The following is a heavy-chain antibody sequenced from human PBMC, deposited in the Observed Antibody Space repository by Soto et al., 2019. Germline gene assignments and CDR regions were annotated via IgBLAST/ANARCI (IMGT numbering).Heavy chain of an antibody. CDR1: GYTFNFYG. CDR2: ISGFNGNT. V-gene: IGHV1-18*01. J-gene: IGHJ4*02. CDR3: ARIGVSAGHESPDFDS. Sequence: ASVKVSCKASGYTFNFYGITWVRQAPGQGLEWMGWISGFNGNTNYAADLQGRVTMTTDTSTSTAYMELRGLRSDDTAVYYCARIGVSAGHESPDFDSWGQGTLVTVSS. D-gene: IGHD3-16*01.